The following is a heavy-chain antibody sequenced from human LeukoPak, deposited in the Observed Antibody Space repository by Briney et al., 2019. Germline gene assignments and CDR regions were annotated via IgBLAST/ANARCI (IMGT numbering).Heavy chain of an antibody. CDR1: GCSISSYY. CDR3: ARGPGSNFWSGYRQPYYYYYGMDV. V-gene: IGHV4-59*01. J-gene: IGHJ6*02. CDR2: IYYSGST. D-gene: IGHD3-3*01. Sequence: SETLSLTCTVSGCSISSYYWSWIRQPPGKGLEWIGYIYYSGSTNYNPSLKSRVTISVDTSKNQFSLKLSSVTAADTAVYYCARGPGSNFWSGYRQPYYYYYGMDVWGQGTTVTVSS.